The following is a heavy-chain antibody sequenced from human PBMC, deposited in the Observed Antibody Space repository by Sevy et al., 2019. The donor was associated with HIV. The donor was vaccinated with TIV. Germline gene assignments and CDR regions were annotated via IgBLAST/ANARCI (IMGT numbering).Heavy chain of an antibody. J-gene: IGHJ4*02. CDR1: GFTFSSYS. V-gene: IGHV3-21*01. Sequence: GGSLRLSCAASGFTFSSYSMNWVRQAPGKGLEWVSSISSSSSYIYYADSVKGRFTISRDNAKNSLYLQMSSLRAEDTAVYYCARVGAEEGGYWGQGTLVTVSS. D-gene: IGHD3-10*01. CDR3: ARVGAEEGGY. CDR2: ISSSSSYI.